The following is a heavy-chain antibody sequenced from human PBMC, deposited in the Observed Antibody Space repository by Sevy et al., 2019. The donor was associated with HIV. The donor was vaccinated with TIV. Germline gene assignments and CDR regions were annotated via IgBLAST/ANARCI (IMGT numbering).Heavy chain of an antibody. J-gene: IGHJ4*02. CDR2: ISVYNGNT. CDR1: GYTLTSYG. CDR3: ARAGYYSGFYDILTGLDY. Sequence: ASVKVSCKASGYTLTSYGISWARQAPGQGLEWMGWISVYNGNTNYAQKLQARVTMTTDTSTSTAYMELRRLRSDDTAVYYCARAGYYSGFYDILTGLDYWGQGTLVTVSS. V-gene: IGHV1-18*01. D-gene: IGHD3-9*01.